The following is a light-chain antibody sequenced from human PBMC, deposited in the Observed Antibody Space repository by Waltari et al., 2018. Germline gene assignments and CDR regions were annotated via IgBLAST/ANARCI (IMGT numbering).Light chain of an antibody. Sequence: QSVLTQPPSVSATPGQKVTISCSGSTSNIGNEYVSWYQQLPRKAPKLLIYKNDNRPSGIPDRFSGSKSGTSATLGITGLQTGDEAHYYCGAWDSSVSAYVFGTGTEVTVL. CDR2: KND. V-gene: IGLV1-51*01. J-gene: IGLJ1*01. CDR3: GAWDSSVSAYV. CDR1: TSNIGNEY.